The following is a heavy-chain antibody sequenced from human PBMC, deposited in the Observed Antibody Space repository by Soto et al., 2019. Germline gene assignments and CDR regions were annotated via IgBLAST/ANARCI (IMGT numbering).Heavy chain of an antibody. CDR1: GGSFSGYY. Sequence: SETLSLTCAVYGGSFSGYYWSWIRQPPGKGLEWIGEINHSGSTNYNPSLKSRVTISVDTSKNQFSLKLSSVTAADTAVYYCARGRGGRYCSGGSCSSYYYYYYGMDVWGQGTTVT. D-gene: IGHD2-15*01. J-gene: IGHJ6*02. CDR2: INHSGST. CDR3: ARGRGGRYCSGGSCSSYYYYYYGMDV. V-gene: IGHV4-34*01.